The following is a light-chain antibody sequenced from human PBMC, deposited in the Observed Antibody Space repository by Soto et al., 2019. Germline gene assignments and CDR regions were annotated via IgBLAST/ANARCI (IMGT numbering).Light chain of an antibody. J-gene: IGKJ5*01. Sequence: EIVLTQFPATLSLFPGETATLSCRASQTVGTYLAWYQQKPGQAPRLLISDTSNRATGVPTRFSGSGSGTDFTLTISSLDPEDFAVYFCQKRNNWPRIIFGQGTRLEIK. CDR1: QTVGTY. CDR3: QKRNNWPRII. CDR2: DTS. V-gene: IGKV3-11*01.